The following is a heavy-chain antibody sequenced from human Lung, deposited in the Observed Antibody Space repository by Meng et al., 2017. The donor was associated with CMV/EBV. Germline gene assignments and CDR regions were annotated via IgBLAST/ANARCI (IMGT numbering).Heavy chain of an antibody. J-gene: IGHJ4*02. Sequence: SCAASGFTFSNAWMSWVRQAPGKGLEWVGRIKSKTDGGTTDYAAPLKGRFTISRDDSKNTLYLQMNSLKTEDTAVYYCTTGAYYDFWSGYHYWGQGTLVTVSS. D-gene: IGHD3-3*01. CDR2: IKSKTDGGTT. CDR3: TTGAYYDFWSGYHY. CDR1: GFTFSNAW. V-gene: IGHV3-15*01.